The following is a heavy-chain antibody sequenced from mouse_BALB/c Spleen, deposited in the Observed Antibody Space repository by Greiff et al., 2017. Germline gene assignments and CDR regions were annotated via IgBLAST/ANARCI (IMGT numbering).Heavy chain of an antibody. J-gene: IGHJ2*01. CDR2: IDPETGGT. CDR3: TRYYYFDY. V-gene: IGHV1-15*01. CDR1: GYTFTDYE. Sequence: VKLMESGAELVRPGASVTLSCKASGYTFTDYEMHWVKQTPVHGLEWIGAIDPETGGTAYNQKFKGKATLTADKSSSTAYMELRSLTSEDSAVYYCTRYYYFDYWGQGTTLTVSS.